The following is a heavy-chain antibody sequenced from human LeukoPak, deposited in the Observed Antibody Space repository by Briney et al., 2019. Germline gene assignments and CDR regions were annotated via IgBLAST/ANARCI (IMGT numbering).Heavy chain of an antibody. Sequence: SETLSLTCAVSGYSISSGYYWGWLRQPPGKGLEWSGSFYHSGSTYYNPSLKSRATISVDTSKNQFSLKLSSVTAADTAVYYCARGVAVAGGFDYWGQGTLVTVSS. J-gene: IGHJ4*02. CDR1: GYSISSGYY. V-gene: IGHV4-38-2*01. D-gene: IGHD6-19*01. CDR2: FYHSGST. CDR3: ARGVAVAGGFDY.